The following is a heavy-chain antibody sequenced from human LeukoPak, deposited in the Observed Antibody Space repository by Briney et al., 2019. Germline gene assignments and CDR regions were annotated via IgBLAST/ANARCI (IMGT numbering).Heavy chain of an antibody. CDR2: ISGSGYTT. CDR1: GFTFSSYS. Sequence: PGGSLRLSCAVSGFTFSSYSLTWVRQAPGEGLEWVSEISGSGYTTYYADSVKGRFTISRENFRNTVYLQMNSLRAEDTAVYYCARSLGYCSSTSCRYYFDYWGQGTLVTVSS. CDR3: ARSLGYCSSTSCRYYFDY. D-gene: IGHD2-2*01. V-gene: IGHV3-23*01. J-gene: IGHJ4*02.